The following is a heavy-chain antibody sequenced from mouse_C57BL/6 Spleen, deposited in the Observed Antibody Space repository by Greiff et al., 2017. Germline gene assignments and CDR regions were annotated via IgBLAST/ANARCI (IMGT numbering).Heavy chain of an antibody. CDR3: ARSAYYYGIAMDY. V-gene: IGHV1-5*01. D-gene: IGHD1-1*01. Sequence: EVQLQQSGTVLARPGASVKMSCKTSGYTFTSYWMHWVQQRPGQGLEWIGAIYPGNSDTSYNQKFKDKATLTVDKSSSTAYMQLSSLTSEDSAVYYWARSAYYYGIAMDYWGQGTSVTVSS. CDR1: GYTFTSYW. J-gene: IGHJ4*01. CDR2: IYPGNSDT.